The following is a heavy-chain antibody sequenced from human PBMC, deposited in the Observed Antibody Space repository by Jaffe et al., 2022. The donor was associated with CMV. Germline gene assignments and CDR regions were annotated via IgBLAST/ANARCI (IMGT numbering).Heavy chain of an antibody. CDR3: ARGEYDVDAFDI. CDR1: SGSITSRTFY. D-gene: IGHD3-16*01. V-gene: IGHV4-39*01. CDR2: IYSDGGT. Sequence: QLQLQESGPGLVKTSETLSLTCTVSSGSITSRTFYWGWIRQPPGKGLEWIAIIYSDGGTFYSPSLRSRFTISVDTSKNQFSLKVTSVTAADTATYYCARGEYDVDAFDIWGQGTKVTVAS. J-gene: IGHJ3*02.